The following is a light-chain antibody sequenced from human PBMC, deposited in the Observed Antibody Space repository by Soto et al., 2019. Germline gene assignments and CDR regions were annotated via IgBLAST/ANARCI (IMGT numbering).Light chain of an antibody. V-gene: IGLV7-46*01. CDR1: TGPVTNGHF. CDR2: DTD. J-gene: IGLJ1*01. CDR3: LLSYTGRLYV. Sequence: QAVVTQEPSLTVSPGGTVTLTCGSSTGPVTNGHFPYRFQQKPGQAPRPLIYDTDTKHSWTPARFSGSLLGDKAALTLSGAQPEDEADYYCLLSYTGRLYVFGPGTKVTVL.